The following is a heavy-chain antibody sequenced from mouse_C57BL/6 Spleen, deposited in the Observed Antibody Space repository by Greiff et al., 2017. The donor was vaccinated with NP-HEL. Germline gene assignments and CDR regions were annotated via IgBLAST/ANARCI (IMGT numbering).Heavy chain of an antibody. Sequence: QVQVVESGAELAKPGASVKLSCKASGYTFTSYWMHWVKQRPGQGLEWIGYINPSSGYTKYNQKFKDKATLTADKSSSTAYMQLSSLTYEDSAVYYCARPIVTTGYYAMDYWGQGTSVTVSS. CDR1: GYTFTSYW. V-gene: IGHV1-7*01. J-gene: IGHJ4*01. D-gene: IGHD2-5*01. CDR2: INPSSGYT. CDR3: ARPIVTTGYYAMDY.